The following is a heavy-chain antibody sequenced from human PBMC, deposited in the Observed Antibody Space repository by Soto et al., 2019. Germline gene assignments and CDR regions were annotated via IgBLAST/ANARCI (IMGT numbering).Heavy chain of an antibody. CDR1: GFTFSSYA. J-gene: IGHJ1*01. V-gene: IGHV3-23*01. CDR3: AKDPRTGASAAEYFQY. D-gene: IGHD1-26*01. CDR2: ISASGGNT. Sequence: GGSLRLSCAASGFTFSSYAMGWVRQAPGKGLEWLSSISASGGNTYYADSVKGRFTISRDTSRNTLSLQIDGLRADDTAVCYCAKDPRTGASAAEYFQYWGQGT.